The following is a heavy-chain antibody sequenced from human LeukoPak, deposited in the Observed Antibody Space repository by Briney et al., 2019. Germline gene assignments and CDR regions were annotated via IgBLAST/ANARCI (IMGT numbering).Heavy chain of an antibody. J-gene: IGHJ4*02. V-gene: IGHV3-23*01. CDR2: VSGSGGRT. Sequence: PGGSLRLSCAASGFTFSNYAMTWVRQAPGKGLEWVSAVSGSGGRTFYADSVKGRFTISRDNSKNTLYLQMNSLRAEDTAVYYCAKAPPYYDSSGPSEYWGQGTLVTVSS. D-gene: IGHD3-22*01. CDR3: AKAPPYYDSSGPSEY. CDR1: GFTFSNYA.